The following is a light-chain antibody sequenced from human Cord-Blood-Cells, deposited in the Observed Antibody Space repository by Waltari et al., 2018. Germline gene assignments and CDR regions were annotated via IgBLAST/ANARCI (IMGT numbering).Light chain of an antibody. J-gene: IGLJ1*01. CDR3: CSYAGSSTYV. Sequence: QSALTQPAPVSGSPGQSDHIPCPGTSSDVGSYNLVSLYQQHPGKAPKPMIYEGSKRPSGVSNRFSGSKSGNTASLTISGLQAEDEADYYCCSYAGSSTYVFGTGTKVTVL. V-gene: IGLV2-23*01. CDR2: EGS. CDR1: SSDVGSYNL.